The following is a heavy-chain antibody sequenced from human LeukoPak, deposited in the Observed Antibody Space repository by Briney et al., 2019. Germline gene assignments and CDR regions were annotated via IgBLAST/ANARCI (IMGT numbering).Heavy chain of an antibody. CDR2: ISGSGGST. V-gene: IGHV3-23*01. Sequence: PGGSLRLSCAASGFTFSDYYMSWIRQAPGKGLEWVSAISGSGGSTYYADSVKGRFTISRDNSKNTLYLQMNSLRAEDTAVYYCAKGYYDFWSGYRLGPWGQGTLVTVSS. D-gene: IGHD3-3*01. J-gene: IGHJ5*02. CDR1: GFTFSDYY. CDR3: AKGYYDFWSGYRLGP.